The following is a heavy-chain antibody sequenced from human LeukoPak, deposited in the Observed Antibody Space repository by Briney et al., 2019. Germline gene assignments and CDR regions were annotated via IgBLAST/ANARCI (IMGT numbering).Heavy chain of an antibody. D-gene: IGHD3-9*01. J-gene: IGHJ4*02. CDR1: GFTFSSYA. V-gene: IGHV3-23*01. CDR3: AKDEYDDILTGYYMDY. CDR2: TSGSGGST. Sequence: GGSLRLSCAASGFTFSSYAMSWVRQAPGKGLEWVSATSGSGGSTYYADSVKGRFTISRDNSKNTLYLQTNSLRAEDTAVYYCAKDEYDDILTGYYMDYWGQGTLVTVSS.